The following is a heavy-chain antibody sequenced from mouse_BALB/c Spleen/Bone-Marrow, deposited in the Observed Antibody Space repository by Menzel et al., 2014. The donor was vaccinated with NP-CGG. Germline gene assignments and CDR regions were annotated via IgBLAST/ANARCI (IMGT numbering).Heavy chain of an antibody. D-gene: IGHD2-4*01. CDR2: IYPGDGDT. CDR3: ARWDDYDAWFAY. J-gene: IGHJ3*01. V-gene: IGHV1-87*01. CDR1: GYTFTSYW. Sequence: QVQLQQSGAELARPGASVKLSCKASGYTFTSYWMQWVKQRPGQGLEWIGAIYPGDGDTRYTQKFKGKATLTADKSSSTAYRQLSSLASEDSAVYYCARWDDYDAWFAYWGQGTLVTVSA.